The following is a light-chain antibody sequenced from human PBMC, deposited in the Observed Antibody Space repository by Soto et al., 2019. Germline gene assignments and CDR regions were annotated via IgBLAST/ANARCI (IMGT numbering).Light chain of an antibody. CDR2: GAT. Sequence: EIVLTQSPGTLSLSPGERATLSCRASQSVSRPYLAWYQQKPGQAPRLLIYGATSRATGVPDRVSGSGSGTDFTLTIIRLEPEDFAVYYCQQYGSSTFTFGPGTKVDVK. CDR1: QSVSRPY. CDR3: QQYGSSTFT. J-gene: IGKJ3*01. V-gene: IGKV3-20*01.